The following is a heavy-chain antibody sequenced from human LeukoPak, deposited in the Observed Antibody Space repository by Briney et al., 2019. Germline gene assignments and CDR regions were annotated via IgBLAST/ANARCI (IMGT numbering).Heavy chain of an antibody. D-gene: IGHD3-22*01. CDR3: ARGQYYYDSSGYSCDY. Sequence: LETLSLTCAVYGGSFSSYYWSWIRQPPGKGLEWIGEINHSGSTNYNPSLKSRVTMSVDTSKNQFSLKLSSVTAADTAVYYCARGQYYYDSSGYSCDYWGQGTLVTVSS. J-gene: IGHJ4*02. V-gene: IGHV4-34*01. CDR2: INHSGST. CDR1: GGSFSSYY.